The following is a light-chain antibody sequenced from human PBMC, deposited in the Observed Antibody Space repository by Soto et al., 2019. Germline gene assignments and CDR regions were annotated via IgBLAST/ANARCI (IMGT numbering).Light chain of an antibody. CDR1: SSDVGGYNY. Sequence: QSVLTQPASVSGSPRQSITISCTGTSSDVGGYNYVSWYQQHPGKAPKLIICDVTNRPSGVSNRFSGSKSGNAASLTISGLQAEDEADYYCSSFTTTSTYVFGTGNKVTVL. J-gene: IGLJ1*01. V-gene: IGLV2-14*01. CDR2: DVT. CDR3: SSFTTTSTYV.